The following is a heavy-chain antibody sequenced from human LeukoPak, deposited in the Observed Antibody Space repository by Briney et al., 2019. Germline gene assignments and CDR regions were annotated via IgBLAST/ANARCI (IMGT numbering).Heavy chain of an antibody. CDR3: ARVGGKYYFDY. D-gene: IGHD3-16*01. J-gene: IGHJ4*02. Sequence: PGGSLRLSCAASGFTFSSYWMSWVRQAPGKGLEWVANIKQDGSGKYYVDSVKGRFTISRDNAKNSLYLQMNSLRAEDTAVYYCARVGGKYYFDYWGQGTLVTVSS. CDR2: IKQDGSGK. V-gene: IGHV3-7*01. CDR1: GFTFSSYW.